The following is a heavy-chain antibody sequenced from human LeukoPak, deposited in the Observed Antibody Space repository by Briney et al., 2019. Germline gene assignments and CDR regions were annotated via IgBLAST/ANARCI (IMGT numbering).Heavy chain of an antibody. J-gene: IGHJ4*02. CDR2: IRSSSSYI. Sequence: GGSLRLSCAASGFSFSSYTMNWVRQAPGKGLEWVSSIRSSSSYIYYADSLKGRFTISRDNAKNSLYLQMNSLRAEDTAVYYCASDPQGYSSSWFDYWGQGTLVTVSS. V-gene: IGHV3-21*01. D-gene: IGHD6-13*01. CDR1: GFSFSSYT. CDR3: ASDPQGYSSSWFDY.